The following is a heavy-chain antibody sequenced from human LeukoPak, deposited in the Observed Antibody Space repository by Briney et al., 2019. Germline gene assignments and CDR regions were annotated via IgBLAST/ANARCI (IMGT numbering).Heavy chain of an antibody. Sequence: SETLSLTCTVSGVSISSYYWSWIRQPPGKGLEWIGYIYYSGSTNYNPSLKSRVTISVDTSKNQFSLKLSSVTAADTAVYYCARDLNGMDVWGQGTTVTVSS. J-gene: IGHJ6*02. V-gene: IGHV4-59*01. CDR2: IYYSGST. CDR3: ARDLNGMDV. CDR1: GVSISSYY.